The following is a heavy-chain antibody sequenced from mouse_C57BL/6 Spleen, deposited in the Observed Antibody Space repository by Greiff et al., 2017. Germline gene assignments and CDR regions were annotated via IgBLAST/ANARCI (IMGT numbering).Heavy chain of an antibody. D-gene: IGHD1-1*01. V-gene: IGHV1-55*01. CDR3: ARPPYYGSSYWYFDV. J-gene: IGHJ1*03. CDR2: IYPGSGST. CDR1: GYTFTSYW. Sequence: QVQLQQPGAELVKPGASVKMSCKASGYTFTSYWITWVKQRSGQGLEWIGDIYPGSGSTNYNEKFKSKATLTVDPSSSTAYMQLSSLTSEDSAVYYCARPPYYGSSYWYFDVWGTGTTVTVSS.